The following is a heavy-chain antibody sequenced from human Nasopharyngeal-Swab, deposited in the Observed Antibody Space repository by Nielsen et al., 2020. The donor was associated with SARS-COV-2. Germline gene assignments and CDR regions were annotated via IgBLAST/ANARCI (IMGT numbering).Heavy chain of an antibody. V-gene: IGHV1-69*04. CDR1: GYIFTSYD. CDR2: IIPILGRT. Sequence: SVKVSCKASGYIFTSYDISWVRQAPGQGLEWMGRIIPILGRTNYAQKFQGRVTISADKSTSTAYMELSSLRSEDTAMYYCARDPNSSWLPLDYWGQGTLVTVSS. D-gene: IGHD6-13*01. CDR3: ARDPNSSWLPLDY. J-gene: IGHJ4*02.